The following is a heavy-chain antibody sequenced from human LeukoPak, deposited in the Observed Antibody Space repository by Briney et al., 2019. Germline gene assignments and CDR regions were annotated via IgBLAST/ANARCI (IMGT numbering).Heavy chain of an antibody. CDR1: GGSISSSSHF. V-gene: IGHV4-39*07. D-gene: IGHD5-18*01. CDR3: ARDGWKQLVGWFDP. CDR2: IYYLGRT. J-gene: IGHJ5*02. Sequence: PSETLSLTCSASGGSISSSSHFWGWIRQPPGKALEWIGSIYYLGRTYYNPSLKSRVTISIDTSKNQFSLKLNSVTAADTAVYYCARDGWKQLVGWFDPWGQGTLVTVSS.